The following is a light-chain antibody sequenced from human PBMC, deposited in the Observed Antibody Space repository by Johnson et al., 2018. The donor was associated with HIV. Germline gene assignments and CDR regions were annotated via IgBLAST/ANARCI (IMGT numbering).Light chain of an antibody. CDR1: SSNIGNNF. CDR3: GTWDSSLGAHYV. Sequence: QSVLTQPPSVSAAPGQKVTISCSGSSSNIGNNFVSWYQQLPGTAPKLLIYENNKRPSGIPDRFSASKSGTSATLDIPGLQNGDEADYYCGTWDSSLGAHYVFGSGTEVTVL. J-gene: IGLJ1*01. CDR2: ENN. V-gene: IGLV1-51*02.